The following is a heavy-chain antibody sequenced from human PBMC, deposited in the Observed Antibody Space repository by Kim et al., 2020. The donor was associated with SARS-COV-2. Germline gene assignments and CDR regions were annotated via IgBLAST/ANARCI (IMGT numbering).Heavy chain of an antibody. J-gene: IGHJ4*02. CDR1: GVSFSEVW. D-gene: IGHD6-19*01. CDR2: IRESSDSWTD. CDR3: TAGTSGAEDD. Sequence: GGSLRLSCAASGVSFSEVWMSWVRQAPGKGLEWVVRIRESSDSWTDDYAAPVRGSFTISKDESKNTLYLQMMRLETEDTAMYYCTAGTSGAEDDWGQGTLVTVSS. V-gene: IGHV3-15*01.